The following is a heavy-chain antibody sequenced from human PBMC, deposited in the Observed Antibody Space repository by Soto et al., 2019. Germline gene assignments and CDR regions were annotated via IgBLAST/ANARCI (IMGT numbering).Heavy chain of an antibody. CDR2: VHPSGGNT. CDR1: GYRFTAYF. V-gene: IGHV1-46*01. CDR3: ARAPCSSSSFFFDY. Sequence: ASVKVSCKASGYRFTAYFMHWVRQAPGQGLEWMGIVHPSGGNTNYAQKFQGRVTMTWDTSTTTVYMELSSLRSDDTAVYYCARAPCSSSSFFFDYWGQGTPVTVYS. J-gene: IGHJ4*02. D-gene: IGHD2-2*01.